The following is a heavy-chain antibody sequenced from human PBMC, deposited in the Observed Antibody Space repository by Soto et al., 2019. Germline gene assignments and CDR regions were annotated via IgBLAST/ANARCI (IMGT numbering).Heavy chain of an antibody. J-gene: IGHJ4*02. CDR2: IFESGAT. Sequence: SETLSLTCAVSRGSISSSSWWTWVRQSPGKGLEWLGEIFESGATNYNPSLKSRLTMSVDKSKNQFSLNLSSLTAADTAVYFCTTSHAGELNNWGQGTLVTVSS. CDR1: RGSISSSSW. D-gene: IGHD1-7*01. CDR3: TTSHAGELNN. V-gene: IGHV4-4*02.